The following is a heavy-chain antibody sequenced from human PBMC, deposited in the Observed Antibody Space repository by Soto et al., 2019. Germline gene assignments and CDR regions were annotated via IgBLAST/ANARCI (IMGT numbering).Heavy chain of an antibody. D-gene: IGHD3-10*01. CDR3: ARLAKLIWLGKNNWFDA. CDR2: IYPGDSDT. CDR1: WYSFTSYW. Sequence: GESLKISCKGSWYSFTSYWIGWVRQMPGKGLEWMGIIYPGDSDTRYSPSFQGQVSISADKSISTAYLQWSSLKASDTAMYYCARLAKLIWLGKNNWFDAWGQGTLVTVSS. V-gene: IGHV5-51*01. J-gene: IGHJ5*02.